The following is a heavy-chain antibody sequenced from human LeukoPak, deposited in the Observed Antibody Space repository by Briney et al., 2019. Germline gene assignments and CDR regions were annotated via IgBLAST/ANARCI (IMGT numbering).Heavy chain of an antibody. V-gene: IGHV4-59*01. Sequence: SETLSLTCTVSGGSISSYYWSWIRQPPGKGLEWIGYIYYSGSTNYNPSLKSRVTISVDTSKNQFSLKLSSVTAADTAVYYCARVGAKTGGHFDYWGQGTLVTVSS. D-gene: IGHD1-26*01. CDR2: IYYSGST. CDR1: GGSISSYY. CDR3: ARVGAKTGGHFDY. J-gene: IGHJ4*02.